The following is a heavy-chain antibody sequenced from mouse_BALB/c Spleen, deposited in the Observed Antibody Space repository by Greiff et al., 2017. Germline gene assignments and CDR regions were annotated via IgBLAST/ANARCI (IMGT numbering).Heavy chain of an antibody. CDR1: GFNIKDTY. CDR3: ARDSSGYVGSGFAY. D-gene: IGHD3-2*01. CDR2: IDPANGNT. V-gene: IGHV14-3*02. Sequence: VQLQQSGAELVKPGASVKLSCTASGFNIKDTYMHWVKQRPEQGLEWIGRIDPANGNTKYDPKFQGKATITADTSSNTAYLQLSSLTSEDTAVYYCARDSSGYVGSGFAYWGQGTLVTVSA. J-gene: IGHJ3*01.